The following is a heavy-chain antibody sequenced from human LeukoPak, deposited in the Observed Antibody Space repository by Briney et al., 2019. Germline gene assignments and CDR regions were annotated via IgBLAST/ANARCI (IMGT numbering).Heavy chain of an antibody. CDR1: GFTFRSYS. D-gene: IGHD1-1*01. CDR3: AKDVNWYGNLDY. V-gene: IGHV3-23*01. CDR2: ISNSGGST. J-gene: IGHJ4*02. Sequence: PGGSLRLSCAASGFTFRSYSMNWVRQAPGKGLEWVSAISNSGGSTYYADFVKGRFTISRDNSKNTLYLQMSSLRAEDTAVYYCAKDVNWYGNLDYWGQGTLVTVSS.